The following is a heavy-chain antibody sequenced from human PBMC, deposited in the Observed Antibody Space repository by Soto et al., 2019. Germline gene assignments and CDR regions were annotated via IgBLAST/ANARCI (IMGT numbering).Heavy chain of an antibody. Sequence: EVQLVESGGGLVQPGGSLRLSCAASGFTVGSNYMFWVRQAPGKGLEWVSTIYSGGGTYYADSVKGRFTISRDNPKNTLYLQMNSLRAEDTAVYYGAGGNRNSYFDYWGQGTLVTVSS. J-gene: IGHJ4*02. D-gene: IGHD3-16*01. CDR2: IYSGGGT. V-gene: IGHV3-66*01. CDR1: GFTVGSNY. CDR3: AGGNRNSYFDY.